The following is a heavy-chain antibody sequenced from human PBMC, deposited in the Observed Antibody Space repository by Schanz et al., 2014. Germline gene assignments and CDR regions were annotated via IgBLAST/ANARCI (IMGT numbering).Heavy chain of an antibody. V-gene: IGHV3-48*04. CDR1: GFIFSSYA. CDR2: ISSSGSYT. J-gene: IGHJ4*02. D-gene: IGHD4-17*01. CDR3: ARDAVTSVLTPGFYY. Sequence: EVQLVESGGGLVQPGGSLRLSCVASGFIFSSYAMSWVRQAPGKGLEWVSYISSSGSYTNYADSVKGRFTISRDNAKKSLYLRMNSLRAEDTAVYYCARDAVTSVLTPGFYYWGQGTLVTVSS.